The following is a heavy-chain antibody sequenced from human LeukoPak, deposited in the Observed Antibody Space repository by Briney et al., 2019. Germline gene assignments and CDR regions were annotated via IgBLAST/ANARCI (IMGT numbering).Heavy chain of an antibody. Sequence: GASVKVSRKNSGYTFTSYDINWVRQATVQGLEWMGWMNPNSGNTGYAQKFQGRVTMTRNTSISTAYMELSSLRSEDTAVYYCARGAYSSSWYYYYYYGMDVWGQGTTVTVSS. V-gene: IGHV1-8*01. CDR2: MNPNSGNT. CDR3: ARGAYSSSWYYYYYYGMDV. J-gene: IGHJ6*02. D-gene: IGHD6-13*01. CDR1: GYTFTSYD.